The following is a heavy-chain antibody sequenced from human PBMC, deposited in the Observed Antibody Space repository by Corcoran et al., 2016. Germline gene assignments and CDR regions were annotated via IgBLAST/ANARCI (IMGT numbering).Heavy chain of an antibody. CDR2: IKTDGSAK. Sequence: EVQLVESGGGLVQPGGSLRLSCAGSGFIFSRYWMSWVRQAPGKGLEWVANIKTDGSAKYYVDSVKGRFTISRDNAKNSLSLQMNSLRAEDTAVYYCARDFASDTLGHWGQGTLVTVSS. J-gene: IGHJ4*02. CDR1: GFIFSRYW. V-gene: IGHV3-7*01. D-gene: IGHD5-18*01. CDR3: ARDFASDTLGH.